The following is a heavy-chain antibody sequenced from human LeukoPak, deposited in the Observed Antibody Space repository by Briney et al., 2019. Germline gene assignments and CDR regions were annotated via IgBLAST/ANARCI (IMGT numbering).Heavy chain of an antibody. CDR2: ISGSGGST. D-gene: IGHD6-13*01. CDR3: AKVPSSSGYVYYFDY. J-gene: IGHJ4*02. Sequence: GGSLRLSCAASGFTFSSYAMSWVRQAPGKGLEWVSAISGSGGSTHYADSVKGRFTISRDNSKNTLYLQMNSLRAEDTAVYYCAKVPSSSGYVYYFDYWGQGTLVTVSS. CDR1: GFTFSSYA. V-gene: IGHV3-23*01.